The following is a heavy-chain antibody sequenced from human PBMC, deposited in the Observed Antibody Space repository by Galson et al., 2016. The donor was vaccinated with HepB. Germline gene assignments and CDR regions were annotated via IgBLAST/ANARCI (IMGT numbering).Heavy chain of an antibody. D-gene: IGHD1-26*01. Sequence: QSGAEVKKPGESLMISCKGSGFTFTNYWVGWVRQMPGRGLEWMGTINPGDSDTRYRPSFQGQVTISVDKSINTAYLQWSSLKASDTAIYYCARHYSWTYRGALGYWGQGTLVTVSS. CDR1: GFTFTNYW. CDR3: ARHYSWTYRGALGY. CDR2: INPGDSDT. V-gene: IGHV5-51*01. J-gene: IGHJ4*02.